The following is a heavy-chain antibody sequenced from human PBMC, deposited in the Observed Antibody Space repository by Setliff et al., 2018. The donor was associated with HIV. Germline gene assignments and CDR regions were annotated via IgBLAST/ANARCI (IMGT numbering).Heavy chain of an antibody. J-gene: IGHJ3*01. CDR1: GATIHYHY. CDR2: VDYSGDT. D-gene: IGHD1-7*01. V-gene: IGHV4-59*11. Sequence: PSETLSLTCSVSGATIHYHYWSWIRQAPGKGLEWIGYVDYSGDTEYNPSLQSRVTISRDPSKNQVSLNLNSATAADTAVYYCTRGPGGTVPKPVEAFDVWGQGAVVTVSS. CDR3: TRGPGGTVPKPVEAFDV.